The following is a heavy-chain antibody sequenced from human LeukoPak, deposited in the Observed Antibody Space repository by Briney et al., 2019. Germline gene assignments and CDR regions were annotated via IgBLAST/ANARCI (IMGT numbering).Heavy chain of an antibody. CDR1: GFTFSSHG. D-gene: IGHD2-15*01. CDR3: ATSCSGGSCN. Sequence: GRSLRLSCAASGFTFSSHGMQWVRQAPGKGLEWVAVISYDGSNKYYADSVKGRFTISRDNSKNTLYLQMNSLRAEDTAVYYCATSCSGGSCNWGQGTLVTVSS. CDR2: ISYDGSNK. V-gene: IGHV3-30*03. J-gene: IGHJ4*02.